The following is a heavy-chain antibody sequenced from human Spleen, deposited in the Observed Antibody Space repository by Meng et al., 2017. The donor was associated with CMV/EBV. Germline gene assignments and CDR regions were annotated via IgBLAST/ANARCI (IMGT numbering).Heavy chain of an antibody. CDR1: GGSISSSSYY. D-gene: IGHD3-3*01. J-gene: IGHJ6*02. CDR3: ARDGTYYDFWSGYPPWSYYYGMDV. CDR2: IYYSGST. V-gene: IGHV4-39*07. Sequence: GSLRLSCTVSGGSISSSSYYWGWIRQPPGKGLEWIGSIYYSGSTYYNPSLKSRVTISVDTSKNQFSLKLSSVTAADTAVYYCARDGTYYDFWSGYPPWSYYYGMDVWDQGTTVTVSS.